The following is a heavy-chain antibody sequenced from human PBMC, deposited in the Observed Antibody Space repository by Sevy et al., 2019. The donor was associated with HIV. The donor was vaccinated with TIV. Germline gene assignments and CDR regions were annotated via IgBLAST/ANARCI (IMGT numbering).Heavy chain of an antibody. CDR2: ISGSGDRT. D-gene: IGHD2-15*01. Sequence: GGSLRLSCAASGFTFSSYGMSWVRQAPGKGLEWVSGISGSGDRTNYAGSVKGRFTISRDNSKEKLYLQMNSPRAEDTAVYYCAKGGCSGGGCPYEEYFHHWGQGTLVTVSS. V-gene: IGHV3-23*01. J-gene: IGHJ1*01. CDR3: AKGGCSGGGCPYEEYFHH. CDR1: GFTFSSYG.